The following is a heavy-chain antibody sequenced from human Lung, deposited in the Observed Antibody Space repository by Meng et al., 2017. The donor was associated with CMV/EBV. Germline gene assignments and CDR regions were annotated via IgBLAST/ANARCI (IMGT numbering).Heavy chain of an antibody. CDR3: ARSREPVVPAAFDY. Sequence: GGSLRLXCAASGFTFSTYAMHWVRQAPGKGLEWVAVISYDGSNKYYADSVKGRFTISRDNSKNTLYLQMNSLRAEDRAVYYCARSREPVVPAAFDYWGQGXLVTVSS. J-gene: IGHJ4*02. D-gene: IGHD2-2*01. CDR1: GFTFSTYA. CDR2: ISYDGSNK. V-gene: IGHV3-30*04.